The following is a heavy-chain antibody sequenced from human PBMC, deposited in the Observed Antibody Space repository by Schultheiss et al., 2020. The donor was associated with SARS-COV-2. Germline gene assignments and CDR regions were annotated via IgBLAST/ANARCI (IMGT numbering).Heavy chain of an antibody. V-gene: IGHV4-61*08. CDR1: GGSISSGGYY. CDR2: IYYSGST. Sequence: SETLSLTCTVSGGSISSGGYYWSWIRQHPGKGLEWIGYIYYSGSTNYNPSLKSRVTISVDTSKNQFSLKLSSVTAADTAVYYCARGYSFRMSFDYWGQGTLVTVSS. CDR3: ARGYSFRMSFDY. J-gene: IGHJ4*02. D-gene: IGHD2-21*01.